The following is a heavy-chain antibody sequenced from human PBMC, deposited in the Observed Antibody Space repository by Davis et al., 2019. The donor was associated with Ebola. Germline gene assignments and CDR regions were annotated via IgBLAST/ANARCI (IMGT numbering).Heavy chain of an antibody. Sequence: GGSLRLSCAASGFTFSGSAMHWVRQAPGKGLEWVGRIRSKANSYATAYAASVKGRFPISRDDSKNTAYLQMNSLKTEDTAVYYCTTTTVTTDYWGQGTLVTVSS. CDR2: IRSKANSYAT. CDR1: GFTFSGSA. V-gene: IGHV3-73*01. D-gene: IGHD4-17*01. CDR3: TTTTVTTDY. J-gene: IGHJ4*02.